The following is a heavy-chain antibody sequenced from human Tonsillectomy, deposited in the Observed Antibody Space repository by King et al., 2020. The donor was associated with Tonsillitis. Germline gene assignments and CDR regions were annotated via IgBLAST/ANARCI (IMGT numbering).Heavy chain of an antibody. D-gene: IGHD6-6*01. V-gene: IGHV3-9*01. J-gene: IGHJ4*02. Sequence: VQLVESGGGLVQPGRSLRLSCAASGFIFDDYAMHGVRQGPGKGLECVSSNSWNSGNIDHADSVKGRFTISRDNDKNYLYLQMNSLRAEDTALYYCVKSIGSSSWGVPQSAFDYWGQGTQVFVSS. CDR1: GFIFDDYA. CDR2: NSWNSGNI. CDR3: VKSIGSSSWGVPQSAFDY.